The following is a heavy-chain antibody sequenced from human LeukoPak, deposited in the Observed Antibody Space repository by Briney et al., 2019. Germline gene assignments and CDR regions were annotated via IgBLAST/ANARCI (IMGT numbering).Heavy chain of an antibody. CDR1: GFTFSSYA. CDR2: ISGSGGSS. CDR3: AKESYYDSSGCPAAEY. D-gene: IGHD3-22*01. V-gene: IGHV3-23*01. J-gene: IGHJ4*02. Sequence: PGGSLRLSCAASGFTFSSYAMSWVRQAPGKGLEWVSAISGSGGSSDYADSVKGRLTISRDNSKNTLYLQMSCLRVEDTALYYCAKESYYDSSGCPAAEYWGQGTLVTVSS.